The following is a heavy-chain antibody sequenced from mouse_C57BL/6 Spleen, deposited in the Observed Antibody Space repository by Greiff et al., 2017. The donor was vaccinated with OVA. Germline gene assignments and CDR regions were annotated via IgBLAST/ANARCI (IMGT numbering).Heavy chain of an antibody. CDR2: IYPGDGDT. V-gene: IGHV1-80*01. D-gene: IGHD1-1*01. J-gene: IGHJ1*03. CDR1: GYAFSSYW. Sequence: VQLQQSGAELVKPGASVKISCKASGYAFSSYWMNWVKQRPGKGLEWIGQIYPGDGDTNYNGKFKGKATLTADKSSSTAYMQLSSLTSEDSAVYFCARSDYGYWYFDVWGTGTTVTVSS. CDR3: ARSDYGYWYFDV.